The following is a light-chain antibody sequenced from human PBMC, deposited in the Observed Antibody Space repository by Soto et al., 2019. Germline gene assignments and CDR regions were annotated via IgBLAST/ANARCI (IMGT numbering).Light chain of an antibody. CDR2: GAS. CDR3: QQYVGSPPWT. CDR1: QSVSSSY. V-gene: IGKV3-20*01. Sequence: EIVLTQSPGTLSMSPGERATLSCRASQSVSSSYLAWYQQKPGQAPRLLIYGASSRATGIPDRFSGSGSGTDFTLTTSRLESEDFAVYYCQQYVGSPPWTFGQGTKVEIK. J-gene: IGKJ1*01.